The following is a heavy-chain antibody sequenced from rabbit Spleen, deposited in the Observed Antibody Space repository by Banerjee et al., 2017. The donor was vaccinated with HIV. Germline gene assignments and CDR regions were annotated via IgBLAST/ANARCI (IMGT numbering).Heavy chain of an antibody. CDR2: INASTGKP. CDR1: GFSFSDRDV. J-gene: IGHJ4*01. D-gene: IGHD7-1*01. Sequence: QEELEESGGGLVQPEGSLTLTCKASGFSFSDRDVMCWVRQAPGKGLQWIACINASTGKPVYATWASGRFSISRTSSTTVTLRMTSLTAADRATYFCARDLVTAIGWNFALWGQGTLVTVS. CDR3: ARDLVTAIGWNFAL. V-gene: IGHV1S45*01.